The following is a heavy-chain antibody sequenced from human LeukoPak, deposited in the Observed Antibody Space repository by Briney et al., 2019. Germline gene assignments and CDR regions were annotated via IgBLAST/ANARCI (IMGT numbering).Heavy chain of an antibody. D-gene: IGHD2-21*02. V-gene: IGHV1-69*05. Sequence: SVKVSCKASGGTFSSYAISWVRQAPGQGLEWMGRIIPIFGTANYAQKFQGRVTITTDGSTSTAYMELSSLRSEDTAVYYCARDIVVVTAISAFDIWGQGTMVTVSS. J-gene: IGHJ3*02. CDR3: ARDIVVVTAISAFDI. CDR2: IIPIFGTA. CDR1: GGTFSSYA.